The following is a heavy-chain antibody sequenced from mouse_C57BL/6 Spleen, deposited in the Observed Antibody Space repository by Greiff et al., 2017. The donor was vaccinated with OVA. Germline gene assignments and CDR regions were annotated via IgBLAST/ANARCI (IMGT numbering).Heavy chain of an antibody. CDR3: ARGEGYDIFAY. CDR2: ISDGGSYT. CDR1: GFTFSSYA. Sequence: DVKLQESGGGLVKPGGSLKLSCAASGFTFSSYAMSWVRQTPEKRLEWVATISDGGSYTYYPDNVKGRFTISRDNAKNNLYLQMSHLKSEDTAMYYCARGEGYDIFAYWGQGTLVTVSA. V-gene: IGHV5-4*03. D-gene: IGHD2-10*02. J-gene: IGHJ3*01.